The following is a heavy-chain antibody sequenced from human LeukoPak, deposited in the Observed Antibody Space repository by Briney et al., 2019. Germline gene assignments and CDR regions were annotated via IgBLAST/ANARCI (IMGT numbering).Heavy chain of an antibody. CDR1: GGSFSSGSYY. CDR3: ARDGGYRGYFDY. D-gene: IGHD3-16*02. CDR2: IYTSGST. V-gene: IGHV4-61*02. J-gene: IGHJ4*02. Sequence: SETLSLTCAVYGGSFSSGSYYWSWIRQPAGKGLEWIGRIYTSGSTNYNPSLKSRVTISVDTSKNQFSLKLSSVTAADTAVYYCARDGGYRGYFDYWGQGTLVTVSS.